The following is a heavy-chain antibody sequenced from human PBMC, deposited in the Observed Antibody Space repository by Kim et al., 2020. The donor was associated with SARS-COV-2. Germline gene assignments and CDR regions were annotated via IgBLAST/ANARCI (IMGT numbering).Heavy chain of an antibody. D-gene: IGHD2-21*02. J-gene: IGHJ4*02. CDR3: AKPLAYCGGDCYSAFDY. Sequence: GGSLRLSCAASGFTFSSYAMSWVRQAPGKGLEWVSAISGSGGSTYYADSVKGRFTISRDNSKNTLYLQMNSLRAEDTAVYYCAKPLAYCGGDCYSAFDYWGQGTLVTVSS. CDR1: GFTFSSYA. CDR2: ISGSGGST. V-gene: IGHV3-23*01.